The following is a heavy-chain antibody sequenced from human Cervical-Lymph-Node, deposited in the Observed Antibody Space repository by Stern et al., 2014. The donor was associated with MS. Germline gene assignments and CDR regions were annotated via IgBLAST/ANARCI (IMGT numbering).Heavy chain of an antibody. Sequence: QLVQSGPEVKKPGTSVKVSCKASGFTFTSSAVQWVRQARGQPLEWIGWIVVGSGNTNYAQKFQERVTITRDMSTSTAYMELSSLRSEDTAVYYCAAGNITGTTPGMDVWGQGTTVTVSS. CDR2: IVVGSGNT. CDR3: AAGNITGTTPGMDV. J-gene: IGHJ6*02. D-gene: IGHD1-7*01. CDR1: GFTFTSSA. V-gene: IGHV1-58*01.